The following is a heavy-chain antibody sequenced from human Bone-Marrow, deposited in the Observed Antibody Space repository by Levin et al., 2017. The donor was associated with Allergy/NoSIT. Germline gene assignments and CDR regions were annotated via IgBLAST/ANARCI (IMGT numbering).Heavy chain of an antibody. CDR3: ARAIAAAGREDYYGMDV. J-gene: IGHJ6*02. V-gene: IGHV4-61*01. Sequence: PSETLSLTCTVSGGSVSSVSYYWSWIRQPPGKGLEWIGYIYYSGSTNYNPSLKSRVTISVDTSKNQFSLKVSSVTAADAAVYYCARAIAAAGREDYYGMDVWGQGTTVTVSS. CDR1: GGSVSSVSYY. CDR2: IYYSGST. D-gene: IGHD6-13*01.